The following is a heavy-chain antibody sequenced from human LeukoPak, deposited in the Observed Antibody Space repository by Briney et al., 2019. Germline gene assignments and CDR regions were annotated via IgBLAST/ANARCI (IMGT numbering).Heavy chain of an antibody. CDR2: IYTSGST. CDR3: ASGGARGYYYYGMDV. J-gene: IGHJ6*02. Sequence: PSETLSLTCTVSGGSISSYYWSWIRQPAGKGLEWIGRIYTSGSTNYNPSLKSRVTISVDTSKNQFSLKLSSVTAADTAVYYCASGGARGYYYYGMDVWGQGTTVTVSS. V-gene: IGHV4-4*07. CDR1: GGSISSYY. D-gene: IGHD2-21*01.